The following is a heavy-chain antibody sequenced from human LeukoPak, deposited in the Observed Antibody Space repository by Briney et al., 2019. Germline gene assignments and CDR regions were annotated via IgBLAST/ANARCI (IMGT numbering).Heavy chain of an antibody. CDR3: ARDHPPYYFDS. Sequence: GGSLRLSCAASGFTFSSYGMHWVRQAPGKGLEWVAAIWNDGSNKYYADSVQGRFTIPRDNSKNTLYLQMNSLRAEDTAVYYCARDHPPYYFDSWGRGTLVTVSS. J-gene: IGHJ4*02. V-gene: IGHV3-33*01. CDR2: IWNDGSNK. CDR1: GFTFSSYG.